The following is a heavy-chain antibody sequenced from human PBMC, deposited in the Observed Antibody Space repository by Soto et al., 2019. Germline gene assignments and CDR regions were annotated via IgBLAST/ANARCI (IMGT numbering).Heavy chain of an antibody. CDR2: ISSNGGST. Sequence: GGSLRLSCAASGFTFSSYAMHWVRQAPGKGLEYVSAISSNGGSTYYANSVKGRFTISRDNSKNTLYLQMGSLRAEDMAVYYCARDFGFGWFGVLGYWGQGTLVTVSS. J-gene: IGHJ4*02. D-gene: IGHD3-10*01. CDR1: GFTFSSYA. CDR3: ARDFGFGWFGVLGY. V-gene: IGHV3-64*01.